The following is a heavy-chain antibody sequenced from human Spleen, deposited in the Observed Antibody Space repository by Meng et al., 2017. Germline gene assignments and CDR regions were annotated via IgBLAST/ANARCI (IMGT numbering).Heavy chain of an antibody. J-gene: IGHJ4*02. D-gene: IGHD4-11*01. V-gene: IGHV4-34*01. CDR2: INHSGST. Sequence: VKLYQCGDSMLKPCDSLSLMCGVSGGSLSDYYGCRSRQPPGKGLEWIGEINHSGSTKYKPSLESRATISVDTSQNKISLKLSSVTAADSNVYYCARGQTTMAHDFDYWGQGTLVTVSS. CDR3: ARGQTTMAHDFDY. CDR1: GGSLSDYY.